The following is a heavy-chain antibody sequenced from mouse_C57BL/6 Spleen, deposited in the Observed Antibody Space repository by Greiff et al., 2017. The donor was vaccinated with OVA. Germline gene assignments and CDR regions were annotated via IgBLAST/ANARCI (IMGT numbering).Heavy chain of an antibody. Sequence: VKLMESGPELVKPGASVKISCKASGYAFSSSWMNWVKQRPGKGLEWIGRIYPGDGDTNYNGKFKGKATLTADKSSSTAYMQLSSLTSEDSAVYFCAIPPNYYGSSPLAYWGQGTLVTVSA. CDR2: IYPGDGDT. D-gene: IGHD1-1*01. CDR1: GYAFSSSW. CDR3: AIPPNYYGSSPLAY. J-gene: IGHJ3*01. V-gene: IGHV1-82*01.